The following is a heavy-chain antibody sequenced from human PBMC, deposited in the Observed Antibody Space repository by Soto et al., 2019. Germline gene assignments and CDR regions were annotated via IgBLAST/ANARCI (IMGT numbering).Heavy chain of an antibody. D-gene: IGHD3-22*01. V-gene: IGHV3-21*01. J-gene: IGHJ4*02. CDR3: VRARSTDSRPDY. CDR1: GFTFSLYS. CDR2: ITSSSSYI. Sequence: GSLRLSCAASGFTFSLYSMIWVRQAPGQGLEWVASITSSSSYIYYEDSLKGRFTISRDNAKNSLFLQLDSLRAEDTAVYFCVRARSTDSRPDYWGQGTLVTVSS.